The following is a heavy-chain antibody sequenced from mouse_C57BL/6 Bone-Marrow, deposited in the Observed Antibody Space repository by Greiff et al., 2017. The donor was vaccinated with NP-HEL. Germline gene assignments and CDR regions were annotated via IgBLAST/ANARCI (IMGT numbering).Heavy chain of an antibody. V-gene: IGHV1-49*01. D-gene: IGHD1-1*01. CDR3: AREGDGSLDY. CDR1: YFAFMASA. J-gene: IGHJ2*01. CDR2: FTMYSDGP. Sequence: LQQSGAELVRPGSSVKLSCKASYFAFMASAMHWVKQRPGHGLEWIGSFTMYSDGPEYSANFKGKATVTANTSSSTTYMERSSLAAEDAAVYYSAREGDGSLDYWGQGTTLTVSS.